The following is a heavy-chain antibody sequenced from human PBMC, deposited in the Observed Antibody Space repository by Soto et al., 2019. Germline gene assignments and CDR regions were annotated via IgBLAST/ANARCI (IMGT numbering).Heavy chain of an antibody. Sequence: EVQLLESGGGLVQPGGSLRLSCAASGFTFSSYAMSWVRQAPGKGLEWVSAISGSGGRTYYADSVKGRFTISSDNSKNTLYLQMNSLRAEDTAVYYCAKDFKGTGTTLWFDPWGQGTLVTVSS. CDR3: AKDFKGTGTTLWFDP. CDR1: GFTFSSYA. D-gene: IGHD1-7*01. CDR2: ISGSGGRT. J-gene: IGHJ5*02. V-gene: IGHV3-23*01.